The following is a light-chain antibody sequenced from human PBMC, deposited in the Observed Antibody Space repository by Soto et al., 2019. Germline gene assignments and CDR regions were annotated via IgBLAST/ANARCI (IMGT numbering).Light chain of an antibody. CDR3: QQYDTSLTWT. J-gene: IGKJ1*01. Sequence: EIVLTQSPGTLSLSPGERATLSYRASQSVSNNYLAWYQQKPGQAPRLLIYDASSRATGIPDRFSGSGSGTDFTLTISRLEPEEFAVYYCQQYDTSLTWTFGQGTKVEIK. V-gene: IGKV3-20*01. CDR1: QSVSNNY. CDR2: DAS.